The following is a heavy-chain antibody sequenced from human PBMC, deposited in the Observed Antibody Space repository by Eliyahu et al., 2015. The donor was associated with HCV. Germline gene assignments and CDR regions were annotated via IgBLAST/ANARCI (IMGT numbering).Heavy chain of an antibody. D-gene: IGHD3-22*01. J-gene: IGHJ4*02. CDR3: ARVPKFTMIVVVTLGYFDY. V-gene: IGHV1-18*01. Sequence: QVQLVQSGAEVKKPGASVKVSCEASGYTFTNXGXXWVRQAPGQGLEWMGCISTHNGNTNYGQKFQGRVTMTTDTSTSTAYMELKSLRSDDTAVYYCARVPKFTMIVVVTLGYFDYWGQGTLVTVSS. CDR1: GYTFTNXG. CDR2: ISTHNGNT.